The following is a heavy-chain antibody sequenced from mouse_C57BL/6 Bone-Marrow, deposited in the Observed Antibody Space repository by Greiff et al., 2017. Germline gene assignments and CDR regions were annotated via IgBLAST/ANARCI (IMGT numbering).Heavy chain of an antibody. CDR2: IYPRSGNT. CDR1: GYTFTSYG. J-gene: IGHJ3*01. D-gene: IGHD2-5*01. CDR3: ARYYSNCPWFAY. V-gene: IGHV1-81*01. Sequence: VHLVESGAELARPGASVKLSCKASGYTFTSYGISWVKQRTGQGLEWIGEIYPRSGNTYYNEKFKGKATLTADKSSSTAYMELRSLTSEDSAVYFCARYYSNCPWFAYWGQGTLVTVSA.